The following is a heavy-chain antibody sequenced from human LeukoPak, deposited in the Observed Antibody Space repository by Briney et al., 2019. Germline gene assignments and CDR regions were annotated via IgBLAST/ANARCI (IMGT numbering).Heavy chain of an antibody. CDR1: GFTFSSYE. V-gene: IGHV3-48*03. D-gene: IGHD5-24*01. CDR3: ARTIEMATISYFDY. CDR2: ISSSGSTI. J-gene: IGHJ4*02. Sequence: GALRLSCAASGFTFSSYEMNWVRQAPGKGLEWVSYISSSGSTIYYADSVKGRFTISRDNAKNSLYLQMNSLRAGDTAVYYCARTIEMATISYFDYWGQGTLVTVSS.